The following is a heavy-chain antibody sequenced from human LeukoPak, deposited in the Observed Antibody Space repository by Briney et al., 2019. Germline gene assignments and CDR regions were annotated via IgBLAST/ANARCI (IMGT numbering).Heavy chain of an antibody. CDR1: GGSINGGDYY. CDR3: ARALYSMTTVTPEYWFDY. J-gene: IGHJ4*02. D-gene: IGHD4-17*01. Sequence: SQTLSLTCTVSGGSINGGDYYWSWIRQPPGKGLEWIGYIYYSGSTYYNPSLQSRVIISIDTSKNQFSLKLTSLTAADTAVYYCARALYSMTTVTPEYWFDYWGQGTLVTVSP. V-gene: IGHV4-30-4*01. CDR2: IYYSGST.